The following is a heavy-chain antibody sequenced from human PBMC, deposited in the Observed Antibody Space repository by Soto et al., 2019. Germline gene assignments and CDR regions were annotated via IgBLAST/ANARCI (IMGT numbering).Heavy chain of an antibody. D-gene: IGHD2-2*01. V-gene: IGHV1-3*05. Sequence: QVQLVQSGAEEKKPGASVKVSCKASGYTFTSYAIHWVRQAPGQRLEWMGWINAGNGNTKYSQKFQGRVTITRATSASKATMYLSSSISDATASDYCASSRIQPVPYGRDLGGQATTVTVSS. CDR1: GYTFTSYA. J-gene: IGHJ6*02. CDR2: INAGNGNT. CDR3: ASSRIQPVPYGRDL.